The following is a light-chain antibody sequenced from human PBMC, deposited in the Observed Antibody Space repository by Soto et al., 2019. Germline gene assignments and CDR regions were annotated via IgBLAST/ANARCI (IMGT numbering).Light chain of an antibody. CDR3: QQYKTYPMYT. Sequence: DIQMTQSPSTLSASVGDRVTITCRASQSISTWLAWYQQKPGKAPKFLISGASNLESGVPARFSGSGSGTEFTITVSSLKPDDFATYSCQQYKTYPMYTFGQGTRLEIK. CDR2: GAS. V-gene: IGKV1-5*01. CDR1: QSISTW. J-gene: IGKJ2*01.